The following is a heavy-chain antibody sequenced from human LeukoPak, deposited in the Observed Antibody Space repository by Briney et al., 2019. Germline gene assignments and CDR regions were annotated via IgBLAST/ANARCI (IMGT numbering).Heavy chain of an antibody. J-gene: IGHJ3*02. D-gene: IGHD3-10*01. CDR3: SRGFIGVYAYDI. Sequence: GGSLRLSCAASGVTFSNDWMHWGREAPGEGVGWGSRINFDGNTKYTDSVKGGLTISRDSAKKTLYLQINNLRAEDTAVYYCSRGFIGVYAYDIWGQGTMVTVSS. V-gene: IGHV3-74*01. CDR2: INFDGNT. CDR1: GVTFSNDW.